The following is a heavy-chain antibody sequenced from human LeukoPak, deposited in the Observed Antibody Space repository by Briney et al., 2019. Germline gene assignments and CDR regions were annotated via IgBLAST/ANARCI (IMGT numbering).Heavy chain of an antibody. D-gene: IGHD3-16*01. CDR3: AKDQWFGVNFAYGY. Sequence: GGSLRLSRAASGFTFSSYAMSWVRQAPGKGLEWVSAISGSGGSTYYADSVKGRFTISRDNSKNTLYLQMNSLRAEDTAVYYCAKDQWFGVNFAYGYWGQGTLVTVSS. CDR2: ISGSGGST. V-gene: IGHV3-23*01. J-gene: IGHJ4*02. CDR1: GFTFSSYA.